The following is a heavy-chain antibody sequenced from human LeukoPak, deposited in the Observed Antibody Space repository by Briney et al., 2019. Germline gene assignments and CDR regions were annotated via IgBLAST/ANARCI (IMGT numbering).Heavy chain of an antibody. D-gene: IGHD3-22*01. J-gene: IGHJ4*02. V-gene: IGHV3-23*01. CDR2: ITSSGDGT. CDR3: AKYRPNYYGSNGHYYRRDGDY. Sequence: PGGSLRLSCAASGFTFSIYAVSWVRQAPGKGLQWVSSITSSGDGTYYADSVKGRFTISRDNSENMLYLQMNSLRVEDTAVYFCAKYRPNYYGSNGHYYRRDGDYWGQGTLVTVSS. CDR1: GFTFSIYA.